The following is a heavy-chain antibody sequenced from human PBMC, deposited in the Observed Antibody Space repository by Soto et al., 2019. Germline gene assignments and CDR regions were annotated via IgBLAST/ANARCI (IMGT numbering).Heavy chain of an antibody. J-gene: IGHJ4*02. D-gene: IGHD4-17*01. V-gene: IGHV1-69*01. CDR2: IIPIFGTA. Sequence: QVQLVQSGAEVQKPGSSVKVSCTASGGTFSSYAISWVRQAPGQGLEWMGGIIPIFGTANYAQKFQGRVTITADESTSTADMELSSLRSEDTAVYYGAQGGFGDYFFDYWGQGTLVTVAS. CDR1: GGTFSSYA. CDR3: AQGGFGDYFFDY.